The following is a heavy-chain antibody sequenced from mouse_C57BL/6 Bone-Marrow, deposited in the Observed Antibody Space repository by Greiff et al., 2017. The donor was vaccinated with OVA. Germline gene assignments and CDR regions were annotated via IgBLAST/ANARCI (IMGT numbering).Heavy chain of an antibody. CDR3: ARRWLLFDY. D-gene: IGHD2-3*01. J-gene: IGHJ2*01. V-gene: IGHV5-6*02. Sequence: DVKLVESGGDLVKPGGSLKLSCAASGFTFSIYGMSWVRQTPDKRLEWVATISSGGSYTYYPDSVKGRFTISRDNAKNTLYLQMSSLKSEDTAMYYCARRWLLFDYWGQGTTLTVSS. CDR2: ISSGGSYT. CDR1: GFTFSIYG.